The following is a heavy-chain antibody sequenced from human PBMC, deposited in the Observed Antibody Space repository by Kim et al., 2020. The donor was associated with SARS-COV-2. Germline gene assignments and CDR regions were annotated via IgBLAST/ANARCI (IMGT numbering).Heavy chain of an antibody. CDR2: IHYTGST. CDR3: VRTYSGSSLEDD. CDR1: GGSVGSGSYY. Sequence: SETLSLTCTVAGGSVGSGSYYWVWIRQPPGKGLEWIGGIHYTGSTYYSPSLKSRVSISVDTSKNQFSPKLSSVTAADTAVYYCVRTYSGSSLEDDWGQGTLVTVSS. V-gene: IGHV4-39*01. J-gene: IGHJ4*02. D-gene: IGHD1-26*01.